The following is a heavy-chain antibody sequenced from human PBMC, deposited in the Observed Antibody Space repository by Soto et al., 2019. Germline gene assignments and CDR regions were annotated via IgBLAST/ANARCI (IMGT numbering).Heavy chain of an antibody. V-gene: IGHV1-18*01. J-gene: IGHJ6*02. CDR3: ARDPYHVLMVNAPNLYGMDG. Sequence: QVQLVQSGAEVKKPGASVKVSCKASGYTFTTYDISWVRQAPGQGLEWMGRISTYNGNTNYPQSLQGRLTMTTDTYTTTAYMELKCMRSDDPAVYYCARDPYHVLMVNAPNLYGMDGWGPGTTVTVSS. CDR2: ISTYNGNT. CDR1: GYTFTTYD. D-gene: IGHD2-8*01.